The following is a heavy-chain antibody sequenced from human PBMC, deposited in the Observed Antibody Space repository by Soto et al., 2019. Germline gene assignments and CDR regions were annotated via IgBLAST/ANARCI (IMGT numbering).Heavy chain of an antibody. V-gene: IGHV4-4*07. J-gene: IGHJ4*02. Sequence: SETLSLTCTVSGGSISSYYWSWIRQPAGKGLEWIGRIYTSGSTNYNPSLKSRVTMSVDTSKNQFSLKLSSVTAADTAVYYCARDRVLKGFYSSSWIDYWGQGTLVTVSS. CDR2: IYTSGST. CDR3: ARDRVLKGFYSSSWIDY. CDR1: GGSISSYY. D-gene: IGHD6-13*01.